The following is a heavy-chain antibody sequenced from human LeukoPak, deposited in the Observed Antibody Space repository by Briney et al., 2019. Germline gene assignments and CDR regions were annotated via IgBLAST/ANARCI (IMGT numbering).Heavy chain of an antibody. CDR3: ARLSLAGNVFWSGYYFDY. CDR1: GYSFTSYW. Sequence: GESLKISCKGSGYSFTSYWIGWVRQMPGKGLEWMGIIYPGDSDTRYSPSFQGQVTISADKSISTAYLQWSSLKASDTAMYYCARLSLAGNVFWSGYYFDYWGQGTLVTVSS. V-gene: IGHV5-51*01. J-gene: IGHJ4*02. CDR2: IYPGDSDT. D-gene: IGHD3-3*01.